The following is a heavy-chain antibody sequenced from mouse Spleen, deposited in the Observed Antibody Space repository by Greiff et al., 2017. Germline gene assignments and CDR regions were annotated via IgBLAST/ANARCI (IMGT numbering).Heavy chain of an antibody. V-gene: IGHV14-4*01. J-gene: IGHJ3*01. Sequence: EVQLQESGAELVRPGASVKLSCTASGFNIKDDYMHWVKQRPEQGLEWIGWIDPENGDTEYASKFQGKATITADTSSNTAYLQLSSLTSEDTAVYYCTTGQFAYWGQGTLVTVSA. CDR1: GFNIKDDY. CDR3: TTGQFAY. CDR2: IDPENGDT.